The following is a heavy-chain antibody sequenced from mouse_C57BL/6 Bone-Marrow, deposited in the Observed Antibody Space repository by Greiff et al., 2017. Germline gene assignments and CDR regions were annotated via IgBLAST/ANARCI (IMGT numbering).Heavy chain of an antibody. CDR3: ARYIYYGNYEAMDY. CDR1: GFTFTDYY. Sequence: DVQLQESGGGLVQPGGSLSLSCAASGFTFTDYYMSWVRQPPGKALEWLGFIRNKANGYTTEYSASVKGRFTISRDNSQSILYLQMNALRAEDSATYYCARYIYYGNYEAMDYWGQGTSVTVSS. D-gene: IGHD2-1*01. J-gene: IGHJ4*01. V-gene: IGHV7-3*01. CDR2: IRNKANGYTT.